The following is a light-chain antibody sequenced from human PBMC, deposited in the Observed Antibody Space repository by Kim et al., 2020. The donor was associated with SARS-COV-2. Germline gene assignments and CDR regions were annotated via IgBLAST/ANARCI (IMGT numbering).Light chain of an antibody. CDR3: QSYDSSDNSWV. CDR1: SGSIASNY. V-gene: IGLV6-57*01. Sequence: VTISCTRSSGSIASNYVQWYQQRPGSSPTTVIYEDNQRPSGVPDRFSGSIDSSSNSASLTISGLKTEDEADYYCQSYDSSDNSWVFGGGTQLTVL. CDR2: EDN. J-gene: IGLJ3*02.